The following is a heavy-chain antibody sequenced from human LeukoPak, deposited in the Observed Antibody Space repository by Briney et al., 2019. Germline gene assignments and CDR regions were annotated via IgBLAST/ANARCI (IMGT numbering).Heavy chain of an antibody. CDR2: IYYSGST. V-gene: IGHV4-59*01. CDR3: ARSADYGDDAFDI. Sequence: SETLSLTCTVSGGSISSYYWSWIRQPPGKGLEWIGYIYYSGSTNYNPSLKSRVTISVDTSKNQFSLKLSSVTAADTAVYYCARSADYGDDAFDIWGQGTMVTVSS. CDR1: GGSISSYY. J-gene: IGHJ3*02. D-gene: IGHD4-17*01.